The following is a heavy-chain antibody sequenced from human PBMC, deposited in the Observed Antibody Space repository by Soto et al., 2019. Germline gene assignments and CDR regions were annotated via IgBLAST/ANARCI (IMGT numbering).Heavy chain of an antibody. CDR2: ISYDGSNK. CDR3: AREHVAAAGYYYYGMDV. V-gene: IGHV3-30-3*01. Sequence: QVQLVESGGGVVQPGRSLRLSCAASGFTFSSYAMHWVRQAPGKGLEWVAVISYDGSNKYYADSVKGRFTISRDNSKNTLYLQMISLRVEDTAVYYCAREHVAAAGYYYYGMDVWGQGTTVTVSS. J-gene: IGHJ6*02. D-gene: IGHD6-13*01. CDR1: GFTFSSYA.